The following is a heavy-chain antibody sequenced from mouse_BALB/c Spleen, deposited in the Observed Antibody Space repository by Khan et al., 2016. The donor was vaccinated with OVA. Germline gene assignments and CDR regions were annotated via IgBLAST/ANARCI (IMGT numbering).Heavy chain of an antibody. V-gene: IGHV3-6*02. Sequence: EVKLEVSGPGLVKPSQSLSLTCSVTGYSITSGYYWNWIRQFPGNKLEWMGYISYDGSYNYNPSLKNRISITRDTSKKQFFLKLNSGTAEDTATYYCASKSYGKGAYWGQGTLVTVSA. CDR1: GYSITSGYY. J-gene: IGHJ3*01. CDR2: ISYDGSY. D-gene: IGHD2-1*01. CDR3: ASKSYGKGAY.